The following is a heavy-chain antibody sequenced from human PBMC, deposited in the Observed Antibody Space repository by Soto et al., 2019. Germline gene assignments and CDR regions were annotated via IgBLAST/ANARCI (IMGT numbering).Heavy chain of an antibody. V-gene: IGHV2-5*01. CDR3: AQAWEDYSNAPPLSAQFDY. D-gene: IGHD4-4*01. CDR2: IYWNDDK. J-gene: IGHJ4*02. Sequence: VSGPTLVNPTQTLTLTCTFSGFSLSTSGVGVGWIRQPPGKALEWLALIYWNDDKRYSPSLKSRLTIAKDTSKNQVVLTMTNMDPVDTATYYCAQAWEDYSNAPPLSAQFDYWGQGTLVTVSS. CDR1: GFSLSTSGVG.